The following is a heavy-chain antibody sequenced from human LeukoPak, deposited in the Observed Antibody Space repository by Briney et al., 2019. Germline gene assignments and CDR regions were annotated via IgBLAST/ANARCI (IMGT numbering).Heavy chain of an antibody. Sequence: SETPSLTCSVSGGSISNYYWSWIWQPPGRGLEWIGYIYYTGSTNSSPSLKSRVTMSLDTSKNQFSLRLSSVTAADTAVYYCARHRSYSSSSYFDYWGQRSLGSASS. D-gene: IGHD6-6*01. J-gene: IGHJ4*02. CDR1: GGSISNYY. CDR3: ARHRSYSSSSYFDY. V-gene: IGHV4-59*08. CDR2: IYYTGST.